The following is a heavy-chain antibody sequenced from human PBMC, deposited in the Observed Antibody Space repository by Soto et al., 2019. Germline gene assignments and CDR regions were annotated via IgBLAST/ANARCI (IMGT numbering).Heavy chain of an antibody. Sequence: SSETLSLTCAVSGGSISSGGYSWSWIRQPPGKGLEWIGYINHSGSASYNPSLKSRVTISVHTSNSQFSLELSSVTAADTAVYYCARSVFPWGQGTLVTVSS. CDR2: INHSGSA. J-gene: IGHJ5*02. V-gene: IGHV4-30-2*01. CDR3: ARSVFP. CDR1: GGSISSGGYS.